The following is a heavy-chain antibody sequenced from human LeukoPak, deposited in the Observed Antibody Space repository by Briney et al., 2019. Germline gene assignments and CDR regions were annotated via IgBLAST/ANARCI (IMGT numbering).Heavy chain of an antibody. D-gene: IGHD2-2*02. CDR2: ISGSGGST. CDR1: GFTFSSYA. V-gene: IGHV3-23*01. J-gene: IGHJ4*02. CDR3: AKGYRYCSSTSCYKVY. Sequence: PGGSLRLSCAASGFTFSSYAMSWVRQAPGKGLEWVSAISGSGGSTYYADSVKGRFTISRDNSKNTLYLQMNSLRAEDTAVYYCAKGYRYCSSTSCYKVYWGQGTLVTVSS.